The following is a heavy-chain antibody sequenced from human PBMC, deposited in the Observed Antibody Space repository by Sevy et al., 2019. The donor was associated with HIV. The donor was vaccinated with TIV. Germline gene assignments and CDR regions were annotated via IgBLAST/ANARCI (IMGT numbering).Heavy chain of an antibody. D-gene: IGHD6-13*01. CDR2: IRHDGSDK. CDR1: GFTFSNFV. J-gene: IGHJ4*02. V-gene: IGHV3-30*02. Sequence: GGSLRLSCTASGFTFSNFVMHWVRQVPGKGLEWVTFIRHDGSDKYYAASVKGRFTISRDDSKNTLYLQMDSLRAEDTAIYYCAKDLAGPGRRYFDYWGQGTLVTVSS. CDR3: AKDLAGPGRRYFDY.